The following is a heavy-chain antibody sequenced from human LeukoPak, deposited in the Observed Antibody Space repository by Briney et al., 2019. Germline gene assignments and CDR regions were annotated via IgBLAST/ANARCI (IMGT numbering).Heavy chain of an antibody. V-gene: IGHV1-69*13. D-gene: IGHD3-22*01. Sequence: SVKVSCKASGGTFSSYAISWVRQAPGQGLEWMGGIIPIFGTANYAQKFQGRVTITADESTSTAYMELSSLRSEDTAVYYCARDALGSGGYYDSSGYAGWFDPWGQGTLVTVSS. CDR2: IIPIFGTA. CDR1: GGTFSSYA. CDR3: ARDALGSGGYYDSSGYAGWFDP. J-gene: IGHJ5*02.